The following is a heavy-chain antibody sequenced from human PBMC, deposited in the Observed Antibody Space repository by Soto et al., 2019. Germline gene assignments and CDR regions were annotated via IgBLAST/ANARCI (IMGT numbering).Heavy chain of an antibody. Sequence: GASVKVSCKASGYTFTSYDINWVRQATGQGLEWMGWMSPNSGNTGYAQKFQGRVTMTRNTSISTAYMELSSLRSEDTAVYYCARAFLDIVVVPAAKGHYDWSNWFDPWGQGTLVTVSS. CDR3: ARAFLDIVVVPAAKGHYDWSNWFDP. V-gene: IGHV1-8*01. J-gene: IGHJ5*02. D-gene: IGHD2-2*01. CDR1: GYTFTSYD. CDR2: MSPNSGNT.